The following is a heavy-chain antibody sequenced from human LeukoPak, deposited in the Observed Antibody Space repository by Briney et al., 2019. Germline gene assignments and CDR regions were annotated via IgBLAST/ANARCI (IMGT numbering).Heavy chain of an antibody. D-gene: IGHD3-22*01. CDR3: VRNFDSYNAFDI. CDR2: IFYNGNT. Sequence: SETLSLTCTVSGGSISSYYWSWIRQPPGEGLEWIGYIFYNGNTYYNPSLKSRLTISGDTSENQFSLKLSSVTAADTAVYYCVRNFDSYNAFDIWGQGTMVTVSS. CDR1: GGSISSYY. V-gene: IGHV4-59*06. J-gene: IGHJ3*02.